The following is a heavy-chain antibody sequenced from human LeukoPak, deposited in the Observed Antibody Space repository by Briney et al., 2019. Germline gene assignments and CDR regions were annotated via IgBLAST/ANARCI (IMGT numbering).Heavy chain of an antibody. V-gene: IGHV3-64*01. J-gene: IGHJ3*02. CDR1: GFTFSSYA. Sequence: GGSLRLSCAASGFTFSSYAMHWVRQAPGKGLEYVSAISSNGGSTYYANSVKGRFTISRDNSKNTLYLQMGSLRAEDMAVYYCAREALVRSRAFDIWGQGTMVTVSS. CDR3: AREALVRSRAFDI. CDR2: ISSNGGST.